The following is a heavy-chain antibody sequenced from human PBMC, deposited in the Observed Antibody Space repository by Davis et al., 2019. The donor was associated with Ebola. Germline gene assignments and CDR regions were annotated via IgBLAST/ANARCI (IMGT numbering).Heavy chain of an antibody. CDR1: GFTFSNYD. CDR3: ARVNAVTGYSRFDP. Sequence: GESLKISCAASGFTFSNYDMNWVRQAPGKGLEWVSNINAGSSRKSYADSIKGRFTISRDNAKNSLYLEMNSLRAEDTALYHCARVNAVTGYSRFDPWGQGTLVTVSS. J-gene: IGHJ5*02. D-gene: IGHD3-9*01. CDR2: INAGSSRK. V-gene: IGHV3-48*04.